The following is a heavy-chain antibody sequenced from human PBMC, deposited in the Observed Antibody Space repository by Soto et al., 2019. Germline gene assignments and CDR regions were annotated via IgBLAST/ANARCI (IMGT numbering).Heavy chain of an antibody. V-gene: IGHV3-30-3*01. Sequence: QVHLVESGGGVVQPGRSLRLSCTASGFTFSNYSIHWVRQAPGKGLEWVAVMSYDGSNKYYADSVKGRFTISRDNSKNTLSVQMNSLRAEDTDMYYCARDTKGGHCSGGSCHFWYGMDVWGQGTTVTVS. CDR3: ARDTKGGHCSGGSCHFWYGMDV. CDR1: GFTFSNYS. CDR2: MSYDGSNK. D-gene: IGHD2-15*01. J-gene: IGHJ6*02.